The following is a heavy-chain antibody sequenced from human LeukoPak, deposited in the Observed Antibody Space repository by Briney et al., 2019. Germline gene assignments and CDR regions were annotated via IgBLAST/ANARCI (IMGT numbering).Heavy chain of an antibody. CDR3: ARDARSWGEYGMDV. CDR1: GYSISSGYY. CDR2: IYHSGST. D-gene: IGHD6-13*01. Sequence: SETLSLTCTVSGYSISSGYYWGWIRQPPGKGLEWIGSIYHSGSTYYNPSLKSRVTISVDTSKNQFSLKLSSVTAADTAVYYCARDARSWGEYGMDVWGQGTTVTVSS. V-gene: IGHV4-38-2*02. J-gene: IGHJ6*02.